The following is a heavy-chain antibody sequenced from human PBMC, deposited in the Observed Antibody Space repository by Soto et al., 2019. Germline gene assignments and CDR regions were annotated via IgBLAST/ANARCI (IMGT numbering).Heavy chain of an antibody. V-gene: IGHV1-18*01. Sequence: QVQLVQSGAEVKKPGASVKVSCKASGYTFTSYGITWVRQAPGQGLEWMGWTSGYDGNTNYAQTLQGRVTMTTDTSTSTAYKELRSLRSDDTAVYYCARLVVWGYGGYPYEPEGYWGQGTLVTVSS. CDR2: TSGYDGNT. J-gene: IGHJ4*02. CDR1: GYTFTSYG. CDR3: ARLVVWGYGGYPYEPEGY. D-gene: IGHD4-17*01.